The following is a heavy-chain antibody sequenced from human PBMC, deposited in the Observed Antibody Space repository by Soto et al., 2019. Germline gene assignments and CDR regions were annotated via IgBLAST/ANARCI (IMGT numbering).Heavy chain of an antibody. CDR1: GGTFSSYT. CDR3: AGGGDGYNQAYKYYFDY. Sequence: QVQLVQSGAEVKKPGSSVKVSCRASGGTFSSYTISWVRQAPGQGLEWMGGIIPMFGTTRYAQKFQGRVTITADKSTNTAYMELSSLRSEDTGVYYCAGGGDGYNQAYKYYFDYWGQGTLVTVSS. V-gene: IGHV1-69*06. J-gene: IGHJ4*02. D-gene: IGHD5-12*01. CDR2: IIPMFGTT.